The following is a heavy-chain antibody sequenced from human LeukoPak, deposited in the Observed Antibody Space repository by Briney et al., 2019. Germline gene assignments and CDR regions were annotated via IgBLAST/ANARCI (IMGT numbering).Heavy chain of an antibody. D-gene: IGHD3-22*01. CDR3: AREEYFQDCNGYSYYFHS. CDR2: IYKSGST. Sequence: PSETLSLTCTVSGGSIGWDYWSWIRQSAGKGLEWIGRIYKSGSTNYNPSFRSRVTMSVDTSKNQFSLNVTSVTAADTAVYYCAREEYFQDCNGYSYYFHSWGQGSLVTVSS. V-gene: IGHV4-4*07. CDR1: GGSIGWDY. J-gene: IGHJ4*02.